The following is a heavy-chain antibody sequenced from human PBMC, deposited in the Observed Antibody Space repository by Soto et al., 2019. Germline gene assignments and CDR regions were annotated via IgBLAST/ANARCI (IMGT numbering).Heavy chain of an antibody. CDR2: INHSGST. J-gene: IGHJ6*03. CDR1: GGSFSGYY. Sequence: SETLSLTCAVYGGSFSGYYWSWIRQPPGKGLEWIGEINHSGSTNYNPSLKSRVTISVDTSKNQFSLKLGSVTAADTAVYYCARVRRVRFLASSYYMDVWGKGTTVTVSS. CDR3: ARVRRVRFLASSYYMDV. D-gene: IGHD3-3*01. V-gene: IGHV4-34*01.